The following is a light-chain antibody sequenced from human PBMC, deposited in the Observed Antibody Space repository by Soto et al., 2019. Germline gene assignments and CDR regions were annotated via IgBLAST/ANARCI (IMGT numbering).Light chain of an antibody. CDR2: SNN. V-gene: IGLV1-47*02. Sequence: QSVLTQPPSSSGTPGQRVIISCSGSSSNIGSNYVYWYQHLPGTAPKLLIYSNNQRPSGVPDRFSGSKSGTSVSLAISGLRSEDEADYYCAAWADSLSGRVFGGGPTLTVL. J-gene: IGLJ3*02. CDR3: AAWADSLSGRV. CDR1: SSNIGSNY.